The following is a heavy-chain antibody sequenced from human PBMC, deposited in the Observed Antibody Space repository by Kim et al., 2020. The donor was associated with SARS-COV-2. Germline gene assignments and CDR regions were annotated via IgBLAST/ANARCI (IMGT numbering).Heavy chain of an antibody. Sequence: SVKVSCKASGGTFSSYAISWVRQAPGQGLEWMGGIIPIFGTANYAQKFQGRVTITADESTSTAYMELSSLRSEDTAVYYCARETKGATTKLIDYYYYGMDVWGQGTTVTVSS. CDR1: GGTFSSYA. J-gene: IGHJ6*02. D-gene: IGHD1-26*01. CDR2: IIPIFGTA. V-gene: IGHV1-69*13. CDR3: ARETKGATTKLIDYYYYGMDV.